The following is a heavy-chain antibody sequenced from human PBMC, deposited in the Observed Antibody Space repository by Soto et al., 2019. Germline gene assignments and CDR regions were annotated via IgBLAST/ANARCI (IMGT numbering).Heavy chain of an antibody. CDR3: ARVGWEIPPRFFGMDV. D-gene: IGHD1-26*01. V-gene: IGHV1-69*06. J-gene: IGHJ6*02. Sequence: QVQLVQSGAEVKKPGSSVKVSCRASGGTFSSYAISWVRQAPGQGLEWMGGIIPIFDTTIYAQKFQGRVTITAYKSTGTAYMELSSLTSDDTAVYFCARVGWEIPPRFFGMDVWGQGTTVTVSS. CDR1: GGTFSSYA. CDR2: IIPIFDTT.